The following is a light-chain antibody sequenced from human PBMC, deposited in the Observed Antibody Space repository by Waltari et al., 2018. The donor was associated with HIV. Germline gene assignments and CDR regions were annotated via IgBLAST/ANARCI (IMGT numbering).Light chain of an antibody. CDR3: QQYYGIPLT. CDR2: AAS. J-gene: IGKJ4*01. V-gene: IGKV1-NL1*01. Sequence: DIQMTQSPSSLSASVGDRVTISCRSSQANSNSLAWYQRKPGVAPKLLIYAASKWEDGVPSRFSGSGSGADYTLTVSSLQPEDFATYYCQQYYGIPLTFGGGTKVEIK. CDR1: QANSNS.